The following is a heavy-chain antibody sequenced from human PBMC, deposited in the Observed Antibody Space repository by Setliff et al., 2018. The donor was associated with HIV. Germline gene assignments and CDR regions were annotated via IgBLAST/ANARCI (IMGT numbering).Heavy chain of an antibody. V-gene: IGHV3-30*04. Sequence: PGGSLRLSCAASGFTFSSYAMHWVRQAPGKGLEWVAVISYDGSNKYYADSVKGRLTISRDNSKNTLYLQMNSLRAEDTAVYCCARSKGHLYYDDDTGYVLRAFDIWGQGTMVT. D-gene: IGHD3-22*01. J-gene: IGHJ3*02. CDR2: ISYDGSNK. CDR1: GFTFSSYA. CDR3: ARSKGHLYYDDDTGYVLRAFDI.